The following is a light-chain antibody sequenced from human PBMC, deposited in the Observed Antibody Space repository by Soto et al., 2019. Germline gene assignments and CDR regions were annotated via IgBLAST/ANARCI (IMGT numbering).Light chain of an antibody. CDR1: QSISSF. Sequence: DIQMTQSPSSLSASVGDRVTITCRASQSISSFLNWYQQKPGKAPKLLIYAASSLQSGVPSRFSGSGSGTDFTLTISSLQPEDFATYYCQQSNSIPRTFGQGTQLEIK. V-gene: IGKV1-39*01. CDR2: AAS. J-gene: IGKJ2*02. CDR3: QQSNSIPRT.